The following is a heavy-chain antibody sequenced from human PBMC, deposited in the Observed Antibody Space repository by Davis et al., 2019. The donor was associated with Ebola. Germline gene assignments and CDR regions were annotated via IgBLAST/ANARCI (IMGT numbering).Heavy chain of an antibody. J-gene: IGHJ4*02. Sequence: MPSETLSLTCSVSGGSVNSGHYYWNWVRRPPGKGLEWIGHIYFSGSGDYNPSLKSRVSMSVDTSKNQFSLTLRSVTAADTAVYFCARDQRLTDAIPCDHWGQGMLVTVAS. CDR2: IYFSGSG. CDR1: GGSVNSGHYY. V-gene: IGHV4-61*01. D-gene: IGHD2-2*02. CDR3: ARDQRLTDAIPCDH.